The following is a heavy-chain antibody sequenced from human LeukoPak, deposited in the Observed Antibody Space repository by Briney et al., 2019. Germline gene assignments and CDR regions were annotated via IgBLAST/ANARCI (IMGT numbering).Heavy chain of an antibody. D-gene: IGHD3-3*01. Sequence: GGSLRLSCTVSGFTVSSNSMSWVRQAPGKGLEWVSFIYSDNTHYSDSVKGRFTISRDNSKNTLYLQMNSLRAEDTAVYYCARDQYYDFWSGHRTFDYWGQGTLVIVSS. CDR3: ARDQYYDFWSGHRTFDY. CDR2: IYSDNT. J-gene: IGHJ4*02. V-gene: IGHV3-53*01. CDR1: GFTVSSNS.